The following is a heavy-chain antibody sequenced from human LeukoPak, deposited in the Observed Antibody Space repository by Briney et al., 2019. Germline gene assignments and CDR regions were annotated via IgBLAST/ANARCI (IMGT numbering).Heavy chain of an antibody. CDR1: GFTFSSYA. D-gene: IGHD1-26*01. J-gene: IGHJ4*02. CDR3: GRATRNIAGAYFDY. Sequence: GGSLRLSCAASGFTFSSYAMSWVRQAPGKGLEWVSAISGSGGTTYYADSVKGRFTISRDNSKNTFYLQMNSLRAEDTAVYYCGRATRNIAGAYFDYWGPGALVTVSS. V-gene: IGHV3-23*01. CDR2: ISGSGGTT.